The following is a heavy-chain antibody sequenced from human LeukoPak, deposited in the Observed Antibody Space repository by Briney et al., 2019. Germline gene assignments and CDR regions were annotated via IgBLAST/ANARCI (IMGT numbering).Heavy chain of an antibody. CDR1: GGTFSSYA. CDR3: ARDLSIPPTQYYFDY. Sequence: SVKVSCKASGGTFSSYAISWVRQAPGQGLEWMGGIIPIFGTANYAQKFQGRVTITTDESTRTANMELSSLRSEDTAVYYCARDLSIPPTQYYFDYWGQGTLVTVSS. V-gene: IGHV1-69*05. CDR2: IIPIFGTA. D-gene: IGHD1-14*01. J-gene: IGHJ4*02.